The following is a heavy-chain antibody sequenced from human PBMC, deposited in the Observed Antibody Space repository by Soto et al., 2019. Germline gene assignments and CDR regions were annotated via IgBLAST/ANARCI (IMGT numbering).Heavy chain of an antibody. CDR3: AKNRGYCSGGSCYAEY. J-gene: IGHJ4*02. CDR1: GFTFSSYA. Sequence: PGGSLRLSCAASGFTFSSYAMTWVRQAPGKGLEWVSAISGGGDNTYYADSVKGRFTISRDNSKNTLYLQMNSLRAEDTAVYYCAKNRGYCSGGSCYAEYWGQGILVTVSS. V-gene: IGHV3-23*01. CDR2: ISGGGDNT. D-gene: IGHD2-15*01.